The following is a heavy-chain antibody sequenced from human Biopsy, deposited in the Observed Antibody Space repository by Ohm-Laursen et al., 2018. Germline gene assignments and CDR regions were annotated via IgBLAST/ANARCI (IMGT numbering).Heavy chain of an antibody. J-gene: IGHJ6*02. CDR1: GDSLTSGPEN. CDR2: VYYSGTT. D-gene: IGHD2/OR15-2a*01. CDR3: TRATNSTGWPYYYFYGMDI. V-gene: IGHV4-61*01. Sequence: TLSLTCTVSGDSLTSGPENWSWIRQTPGKGLEWIGYVYYSGTTTYNPSLRSRVTISVDTSMNQISLRLQSVTAADTAIYYCTRATNSTGWPYYYFYGMDIWGQGTTVTVSS.